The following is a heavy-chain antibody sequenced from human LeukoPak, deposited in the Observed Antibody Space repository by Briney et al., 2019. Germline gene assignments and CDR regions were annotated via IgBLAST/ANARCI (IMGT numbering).Heavy chain of an antibody. CDR1: GYTFTGYY. V-gene: IGHV1-2*02. J-gene: IGHJ4*02. CDR2: INPNSGGT. Sequence: ASVKVSCKASGYTFTGYYMHRVRQAPGQGLEWMGWINPNSGGTNYAQKFQGRVTMTRDTSISTAYMELSRLRSDDTAVYYCARDVNYYYGSGSPLDYWGQGTLVTVSS. CDR3: ARDVNYYYGSGSPLDY. D-gene: IGHD3-10*01.